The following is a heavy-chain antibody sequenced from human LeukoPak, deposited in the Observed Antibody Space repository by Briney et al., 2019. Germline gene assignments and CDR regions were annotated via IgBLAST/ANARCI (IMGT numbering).Heavy chain of an antibody. CDR2: INTDESIT. CDR3: ASLGTLVP. CDR1: GFTFSTYL. V-gene: IGHV3-74*01. Sequence: GGSLRLSCAASGFTFSTYLMHWVRQAPGKGLVWVSRINTDESITTYADSVKGRFTISRDNAKNTLYLQMNSLRDEDTAVYYCASLGTLVPWGQGTLVTVSS. D-gene: IGHD3-9*01. J-gene: IGHJ5*02.